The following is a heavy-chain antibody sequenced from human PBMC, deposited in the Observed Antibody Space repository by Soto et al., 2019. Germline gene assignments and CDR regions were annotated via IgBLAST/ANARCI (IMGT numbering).Heavy chain of an antibody. J-gene: IGHJ4*02. CDR1: GGSISSSSYY. V-gene: IGHV4-39*01. Sequence: SETLSVTCTVSGGSISSSSYYWGWIRQYPGKGLEWIGYIYHSGNTFYSPSLKSRVTISVDGSKNQFSLKLSSVTAADTAVYYCASQHYYDSSGYYVVYWGQGTLVTVSS. CDR3: ASQHYYDSSGYYVVY. D-gene: IGHD3-22*01. CDR2: IYHSGNT.